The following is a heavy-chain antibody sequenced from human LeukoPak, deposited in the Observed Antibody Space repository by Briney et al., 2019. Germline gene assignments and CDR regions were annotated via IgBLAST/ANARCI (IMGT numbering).Heavy chain of an antibody. CDR1: GFTFDDYA. CDR3: VKDYGSTTWQYFDS. Sequence: GRSLRLSCAASGFTFDDYAMHWVRQAPGKGLEWVSGISWSSNSIGYADSVKGRFTISRDNARNSLHLQMNSLRAEDTALYYCVKDYGSTTWQYFDSWGQGTLVTVSS. V-gene: IGHV3-9*01. D-gene: IGHD2-2*01. CDR2: ISWSSNSI. J-gene: IGHJ4*02.